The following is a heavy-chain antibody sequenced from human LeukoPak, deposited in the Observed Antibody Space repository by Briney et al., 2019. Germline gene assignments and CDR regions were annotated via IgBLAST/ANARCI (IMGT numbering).Heavy chain of an antibody. J-gene: IGHJ5*02. CDR1: GYTFTSYY. CDR2: INPSGSST. CDR3: ARDNSVGDTAWWFDP. Sequence: AAVRVSCKASGYTFTSYYMHWVRQAPGQGLEWMGLINPSGSSTSYAQKFQGRLSLTRDMSTSTDYMELSSLRSEDTAVYYCARDNSVGDTAWWFDPWGQGTLVTVSS. D-gene: IGHD2-21*02. V-gene: IGHV1-46*01.